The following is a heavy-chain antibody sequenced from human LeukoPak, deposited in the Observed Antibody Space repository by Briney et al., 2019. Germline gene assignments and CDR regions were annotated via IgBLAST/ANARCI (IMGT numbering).Heavy chain of an antibody. V-gene: IGHV3-30*18. CDR1: GFTFSSYG. Sequence: GRSLILSCAASGFTFSSYGMHWVRQAPGKGLEWVAVISYDGSNKYYADSVKGRFTISRDNSKNTLYLQMNSLRAEDTAVYYCAKVRGNFEPGRLVIPQSPMDYWGQGTLVTVSS. J-gene: IGHJ4*02. D-gene: IGHD3-9*01. CDR2: ISYDGSNK. CDR3: AKVRGNFEPGRLVIPQSPMDY.